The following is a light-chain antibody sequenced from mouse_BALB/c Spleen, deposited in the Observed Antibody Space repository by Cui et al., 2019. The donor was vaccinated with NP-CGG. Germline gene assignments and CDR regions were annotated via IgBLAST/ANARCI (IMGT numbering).Light chain of an antibody. CDR1: TGAVTTSNY. J-gene: IGLJ1*01. Sequence: QAVGTQESALTTSPGETVTLTCRSGTGAVTTSNYADWVREKPDHLFTGLIGGTNNRAPGVPARFSGSLIGDKAALTITGAQTEDEAIYFCALWYSNHWVFGGGTKLTVL. CDR2: GTN. V-gene: IGLV1*01. CDR3: ALWYSNHWV.